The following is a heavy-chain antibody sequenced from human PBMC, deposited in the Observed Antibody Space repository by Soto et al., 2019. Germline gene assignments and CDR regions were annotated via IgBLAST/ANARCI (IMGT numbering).Heavy chain of an antibody. CDR3: AKAGYCTGVSCYFYYFDS. D-gene: IGHD2-15*01. CDR1: GFTFNNYA. J-gene: IGHJ4*02. V-gene: IGHV3-23*01. Sequence: EVQLLASGGGLLQPGGSLSRSCSASGFTFNNYAMAWVRQAPGEGLEWVSGISGSGATPYYADSVKGRFTISSDNSKNTLLLQMNSLSAEDTAVYFCAKAGYCTGVSCYFYYFDSWGQGTLVTVSS. CDR2: ISGSGATP.